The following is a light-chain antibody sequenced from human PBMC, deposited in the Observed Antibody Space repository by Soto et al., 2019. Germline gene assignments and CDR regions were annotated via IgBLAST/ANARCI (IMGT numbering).Light chain of an antibody. CDR3: SSYTSSSTLPLYV. CDR1: SSDVGGYNY. V-gene: IGLV2-14*01. CDR2: DVS. Sequence: QSVLTQPASVSGSPGQSITISCTGTSSDVGGYNYVSWYQQHPGKAPKLMIYDVSNRPSGVSNRFSGSKSGNTASLTISGLQAEDEAYYYCSSYTSSSTLPLYVFGTGTKVTVL. J-gene: IGLJ1*01.